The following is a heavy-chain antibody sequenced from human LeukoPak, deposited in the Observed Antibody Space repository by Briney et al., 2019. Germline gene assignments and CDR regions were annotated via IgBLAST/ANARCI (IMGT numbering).Heavy chain of an antibody. CDR3: ARVSNYDILTGTDGIDI. CDR2: IKQDGSEK. J-gene: IGHJ3*02. Sequence: GGSLRLSCAASGFTFSSYWMSWVRQAPGKGLEWVANIKQDGSEKYYVDSVKGRFTISRDNAKNSLYLQMNSLKTEDTAVYYCARVSNYDILTGTDGIDIWGQGTMVTVSS. V-gene: IGHV3-7*03. CDR1: GFTFSSYW. D-gene: IGHD3-9*01.